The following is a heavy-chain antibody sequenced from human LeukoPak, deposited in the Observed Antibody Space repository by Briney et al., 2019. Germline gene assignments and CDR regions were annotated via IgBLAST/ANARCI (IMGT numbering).Heavy chain of an antibody. CDR2: INPNSGGT. CDR1: GYTFTGYY. CDR3: ARSSSWYHATSYFDY. J-gene: IGHJ4*02. Sequence: ASVKVSCKASGYTFTGYYMHWVRQAPGQGLEWMGWINPNSGGTNYAQKFQGRVTMTRDTSISTAYMELSRLRSDDTAVYYCARSSSWYHATSYFDYWGQGTLVTVSS. D-gene: IGHD6-13*01. V-gene: IGHV1-2*02.